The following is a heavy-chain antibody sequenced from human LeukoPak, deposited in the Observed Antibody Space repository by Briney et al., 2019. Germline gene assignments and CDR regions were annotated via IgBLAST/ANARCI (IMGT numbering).Heavy chain of an antibody. CDR2: IYSGGST. J-gene: IGHJ3*02. CDR1: GFTVSSNY. Sequence: GGSLRLSCAASGFTVSSNYMSWVRQAPGKGLEWVSVIYSGGSTYYADSVKGRFTISRDNSKNTLYLQMNSLRAEDTAVYYCTTDLHDILTGWDAFDIWGQGTMVTVSS. D-gene: IGHD3-9*01. CDR3: TTDLHDILTGWDAFDI. V-gene: IGHV3-53*01.